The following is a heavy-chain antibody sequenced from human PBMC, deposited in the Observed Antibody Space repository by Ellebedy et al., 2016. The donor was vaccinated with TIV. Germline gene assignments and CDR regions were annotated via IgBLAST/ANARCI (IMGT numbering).Heavy chain of an antibody. Sequence: GESLKISCAVSGFIVTRNYMTWVRQAPGKGLDWVSVINTVGSTFYADSVKGRFVISREISKNMLYLQLNSLRAEDTAVYYCARTTITMVRGINQDLDSWGQGTLVTVSS. J-gene: IGHJ4*02. V-gene: IGHV3-66*01. CDR2: INTVGST. D-gene: IGHD3-10*01. CDR3: ARTTITMVRGINQDLDS. CDR1: GFIVTRNY.